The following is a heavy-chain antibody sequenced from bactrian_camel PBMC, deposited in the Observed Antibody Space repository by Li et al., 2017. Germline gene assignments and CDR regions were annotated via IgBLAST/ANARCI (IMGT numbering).Heavy chain of an antibody. J-gene: IGHJ4*01. CDR2: INGGGSTT. V-gene: IGHV3S25*01. Sequence: QVQLVESGGGLVQPGGSLRLSCAASGFIFSSYWMYWVRQAPGKGLEWVSGINGGGSTTYYADSMKGRFTISRDNAKNTVYLQMNSLKPEDTAVYYCTTDLSSTTYAPLEFNYWGQGTQVTVS. D-gene: IGHD1*01. CDR3: TTDLSSTTYAPLEFNY. CDR1: GFIFSSYW.